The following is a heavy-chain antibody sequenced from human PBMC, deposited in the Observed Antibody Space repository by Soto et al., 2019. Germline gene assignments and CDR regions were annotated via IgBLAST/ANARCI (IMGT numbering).Heavy chain of an antibody. J-gene: IGHJ4*02. CDR3: ARVADFLPYDYENSGYYFDS. V-gene: IGHV5-51*01. Sequence: PGESLKISCKGTGYIFTTYWIGWVRQMPGKGLEWMGIISPSDSDTRYSPSFEGQVTISVDKSISTAFLQWSSLEASDTAMYFCARVADFLPYDYENSGYYFDSWGQGTLVTVSS. CDR2: ISPSDSDT. D-gene: IGHD3-22*01. CDR1: GYIFTTYW.